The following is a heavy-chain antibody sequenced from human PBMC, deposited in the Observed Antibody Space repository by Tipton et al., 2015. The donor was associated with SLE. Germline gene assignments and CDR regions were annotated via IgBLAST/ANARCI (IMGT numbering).Heavy chain of an antibody. CDR1: GGSFSGYY. V-gene: IGHV4-34*01. D-gene: IGHD4-11*01. CDR3: ARYTVGTMEDP. J-gene: IGHJ5*02. CDR2: VNHLGTI. Sequence: TLSLTCDVNGGSFSGYYWSWIRQSPGKGLEWIGEVNHLGTIYYNASLKSRATISIDTSKSHFSLKLTSVTAADTAVYYCARYTVGTMEDPWGPGILVNVSS.